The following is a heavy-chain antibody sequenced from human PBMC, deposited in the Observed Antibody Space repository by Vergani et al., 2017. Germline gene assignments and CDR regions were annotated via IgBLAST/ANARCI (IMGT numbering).Heavy chain of an antibody. CDR2: VDPEDGET. V-gene: IGHV1-69-2*01. CDR3: ATPQTVTTGGMEV. CDR1: GSTFTDHY. Sequence: EVRLVQSGAEVKKPGATMKISCTVSGSTFTDHYMHWVKQAPGQGLEWMGLVDPEDGETIYAEKFKGRVTIAADTSRDTAHLELSSLRSEDTAVYYCATPQTVTTGGMEVWGQGTTVIVSS. J-gene: IGHJ6*02. D-gene: IGHD4-17*01.